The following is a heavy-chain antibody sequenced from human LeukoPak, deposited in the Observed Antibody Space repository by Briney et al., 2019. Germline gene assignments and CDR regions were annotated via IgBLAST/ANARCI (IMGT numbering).Heavy chain of an antibody. CDR2: ISAYNGNT. J-gene: IGHJ4*02. Sequence: GASVKVSCKASGYTFTSYGISWVRQAPGQGLEWMGWISAYNGNTNYAQKLQGRVTMTTDTSTSTAYMELRSLRAEDTAVYYCARDTGQWLVLLHLDYWGQGTLVTVSS. CDR1: GYTFTSYG. CDR3: ARDTGQWLVLLHLDY. V-gene: IGHV1-18*01. D-gene: IGHD6-19*01.